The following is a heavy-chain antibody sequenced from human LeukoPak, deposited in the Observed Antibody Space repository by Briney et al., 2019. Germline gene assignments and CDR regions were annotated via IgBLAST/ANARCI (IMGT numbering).Heavy chain of an antibody. Sequence: SGGSLRLSCAASGFTFSSYAMSWVRQAPGKGLEWVSAISGSGGSTYYADSVKGRFTISRDNSKNTLYLQMNSLRAEDTAVYYCAKAGDIVVVPAALDLWGQGTLVTVSS. CDR3: AKAGDIVVVPAALDL. V-gene: IGHV3-23*01. CDR1: GFTFSSYA. J-gene: IGHJ4*02. D-gene: IGHD2-2*01. CDR2: ISGSGGST.